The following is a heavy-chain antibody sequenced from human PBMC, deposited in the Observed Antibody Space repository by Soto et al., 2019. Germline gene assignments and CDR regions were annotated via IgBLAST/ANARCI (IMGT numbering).Heavy chain of an antibody. CDR2: IYDSGSS. V-gene: IGHV4-30-4*02. CDR3: ARGYSSGWYPAFVDP. D-gene: IGHD6-19*01. Sequence: SETLSLTCTVSGGSVSSGDYFWSWIRQPPGKGLEWIGYIYDSGSSYYNPSLKSRVTMSVDTSKNQFSLKLSSVTAADTAVYYCARGYSSGWYPAFVDPWGQGTLVTVSS. CDR1: GGSVSSGDYF. J-gene: IGHJ5*02.